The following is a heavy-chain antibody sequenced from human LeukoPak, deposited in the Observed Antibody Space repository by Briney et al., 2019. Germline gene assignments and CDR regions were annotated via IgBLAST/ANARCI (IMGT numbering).Heavy chain of an antibody. D-gene: IGHD3-9*01. J-gene: IGHJ4*02. CDR1: GGSISSYY. CDR2: IYYSGST. CDR3: ARGGARYYDILTGYYTEPFDY. Sequence: SETLSLTCTVSGGSISSYYWSWIRQPPGEGLEWIGYIYYSGSTNYNPSLKSRVTISVDTSKNQFSLKLSSVTVADTAVYYCARGGARYYDILTGYYTEPFDYWGQGTLVTVSS. V-gene: IGHV4-59*01.